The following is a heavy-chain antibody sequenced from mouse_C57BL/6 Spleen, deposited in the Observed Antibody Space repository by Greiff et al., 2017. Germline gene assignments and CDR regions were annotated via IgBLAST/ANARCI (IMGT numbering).Heavy chain of an antibody. J-gene: IGHJ4*01. CDR2: IDPSDSYT. CDR1: GYTFTSYW. V-gene: IGHV1-59*01. Sequence: QVQLQQPGAELVRPGTSVKLSCKASGYTFTSYWMHWVKQRPGQGLEWIGVIDPSDSYTNYNQKFMGKATLTVDTSSSTAYMQLSSLTSEDSAVYYCARGDGYDPYYAMDYWGQGTSVTVSS. D-gene: IGHD2-2*01. CDR3: ARGDGYDPYYAMDY.